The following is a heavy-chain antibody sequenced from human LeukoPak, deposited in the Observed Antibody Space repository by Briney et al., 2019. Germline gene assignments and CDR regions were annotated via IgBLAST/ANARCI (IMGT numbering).Heavy chain of an antibody. CDR2: IIPILGIA. V-gene: IGHV1-69*04. CDR1: GGTFSSYA. Sequence: SVKVSCKASGGTFSSYAISWVRQAPGQGLEWMGRIIPILGIANYAQKFQGRVTITADKSTSTAYMELSSLRSEDTAVYYCAKTFGGVIATPYYFDYWGQGTLVTVSS. CDR3: AKTFGGVIATPYYFDY. J-gene: IGHJ4*02. D-gene: IGHD3-16*02.